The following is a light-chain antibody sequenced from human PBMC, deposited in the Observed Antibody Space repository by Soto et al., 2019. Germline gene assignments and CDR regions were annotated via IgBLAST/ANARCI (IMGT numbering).Light chain of an antibody. CDR2: GAS. Sequence: EIVLTQSPGTLSLSPGERATLSCRASQSVSSSYLAWYQQKPGQAPRLLIYGASARATGIPDRFSGSGSGTEYTLPICILEPEDFPVYYCQQYCSSTMYTFGQGTKLEIQ. CDR1: QSVSSSY. J-gene: IGKJ2*01. CDR3: QQYCSSTMYT. V-gene: IGKV3-20*01.